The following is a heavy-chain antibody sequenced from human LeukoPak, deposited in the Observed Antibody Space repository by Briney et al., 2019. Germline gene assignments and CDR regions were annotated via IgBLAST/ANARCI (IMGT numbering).Heavy chain of an antibody. J-gene: IGHJ5*02. CDR1: GFTFSDYY. V-gene: IGHV3-11*04. CDR2: ISSSGSTI. Sequence: GGSLRLSCAVSGFTFSDYYMSWIRQAPGKGLEWVSYISSSGSTIYYADSVKGRFTISRDNAKNSLYLQMNSLRAEDTAVYYCARDGDIVVVPAAIGTNWFDPWGQGTLVTVSS. D-gene: IGHD2-2*01. CDR3: ARDGDIVVVPAAIGTNWFDP.